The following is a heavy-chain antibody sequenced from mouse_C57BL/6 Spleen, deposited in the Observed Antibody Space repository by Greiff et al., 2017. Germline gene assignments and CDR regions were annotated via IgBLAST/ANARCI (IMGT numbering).Heavy chain of an antibody. D-gene: IGHD1-1*02. Sequence: VKLQESGAELVRPGASVTLSCKASGYTFTDYEMHWVKQTPVHGLEWIGAIDPETGGTAYNQKFKGKAILTADKSSSTAYMELRSLTSEDSAFYYCTREWYYFDYWGQGTTLTVSS. V-gene: IGHV1-15*01. CDR2: IDPETGGT. CDR1: GYTFTDYE. CDR3: TREWYYFDY. J-gene: IGHJ2*01.